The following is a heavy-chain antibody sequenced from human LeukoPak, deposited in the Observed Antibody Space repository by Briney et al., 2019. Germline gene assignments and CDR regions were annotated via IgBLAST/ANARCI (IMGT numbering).Heavy chain of an antibody. CDR1: GYTLTSYA. CDR2: INTNTGNP. J-gene: IGHJ4*02. CDR3: ARGVRVIDY. D-gene: IGHD1-1*01. Sequence: ASVKVSCKASGYTLTSYAMNWVRQAPGQGLEWMGWINTNTGNPTYAQGYTGRFVFSLDISVSTAYLQISSLKAEDTAVYYCARGVRVIDYWGQGTLVTVSA. V-gene: IGHV7-4-1*02.